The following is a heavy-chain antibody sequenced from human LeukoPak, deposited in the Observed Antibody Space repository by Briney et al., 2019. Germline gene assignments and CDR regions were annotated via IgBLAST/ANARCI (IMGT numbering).Heavy chain of an antibody. J-gene: IGHJ4*02. CDR2: IYYSGST. Sequence: SETLSPTCTVSGGSISSSSYYWGWIRQPPGKGLEWIGSIYYSGSTYYNPSLKSRVTISVDTSKNQFSLKLSSVTAADTAVYYCARQGDYYDSSGAFDYWGQGTLVTVSS. V-gene: IGHV4-39*01. D-gene: IGHD3-22*01. CDR3: ARQGDYYDSSGAFDY. CDR1: GGSISSSSYY.